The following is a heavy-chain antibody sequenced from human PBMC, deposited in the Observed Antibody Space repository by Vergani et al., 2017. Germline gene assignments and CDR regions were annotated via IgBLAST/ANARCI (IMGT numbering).Heavy chain of an antibody. CDR1: GFTFRNYA. V-gene: IGHV3-23*04. CDR2: ISDNGGTT. J-gene: IGHJ3*01. CDR3: VRDVRVSRT. Sequence: EVQLVESGGVVVQPGGSLRLSCAASGFTFRNYAMTWVRQAPGKGLEWVSIISDNGGTTYYADSVKGRFTISRDNSKDTLYLQMNSLRAEDTAVYYCVRDVRVSRTWGQGTLVAVSS.